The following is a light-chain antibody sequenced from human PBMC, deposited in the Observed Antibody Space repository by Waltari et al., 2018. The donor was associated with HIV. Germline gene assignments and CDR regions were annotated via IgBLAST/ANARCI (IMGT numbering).Light chain of an antibody. CDR3: QQHPIT. Sequence: DIVLTQSPGTLSLSPGERGTLSCRASQSVSRDYLAWYQQKPGQAPRLLIYGVSSRATGIPDRFSGSGSGTEFTLTISRLGPEDFAVYYCQQHPITFGQGTRLEIK. J-gene: IGKJ5*01. CDR2: GVS. CDR1: QSVSRDY. V-gene: IGKV3-20*01.